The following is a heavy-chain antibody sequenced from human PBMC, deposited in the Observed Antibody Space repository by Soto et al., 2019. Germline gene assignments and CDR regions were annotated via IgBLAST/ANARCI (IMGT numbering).Heavy chain of an antibody. J-gene: IGHJ4*02. CDR3: ARDLYDLRGYTSGTIDY. CDR1: GYTFTSYY. D-gene: IGHD3-22*01. V-gene: IGHV1-46*01. CDR2: INPSSGST. Sequence: ASVKVSCKASGYTFTSYYMHWVRQAPGHGLEWMAMINPSSGSTSYAQKFQGGVTMTRDTSTSTVYMELSSLRSEDTAVYYCARDLYDLRGYTSGTIDYWGQGTLVTVSS.